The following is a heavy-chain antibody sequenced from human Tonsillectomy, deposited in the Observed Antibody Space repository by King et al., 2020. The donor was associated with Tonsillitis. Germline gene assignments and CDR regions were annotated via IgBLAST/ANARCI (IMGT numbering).Heavy chain of an antibody. CDR3: ARRRNKVGAAPTDAYDI. D-gene: IGHD1-26*01. CDR2: IYYSGST. V-gene: IGHV4-59*08. CDR1: GGSITNYY. J-gene: IGHJ3*02. Sequence: QLQESGPGLVKPSETPSLTCTVSGGSITNYYWGWIRQPPGKGLEWIGYIYYSGSTKYNPSLKSRVTISVDTSRNQFSLKLSSVTAAATAVYYCARRRNKVGAAPTDAYDIWGQGTMVTASS.